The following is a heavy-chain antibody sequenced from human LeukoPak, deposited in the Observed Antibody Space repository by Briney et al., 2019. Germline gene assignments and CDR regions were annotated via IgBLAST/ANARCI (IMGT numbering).Heavy chain of an antibody. V-gene: IGHV4-31*03. J-gene: IGHJ4*02. Sequence: SQTLSLTCTISGGSISSGAYYWSWVRQLPEKGLDWIGYIGYTGDTYYNPSLRSRATISKDTSKTQFSLRLNSLTAADTAVYYCARVAAATTNPRFDFWGQGTLVTVSS. CDR1: GGSISSGAYY. D-gene: IGHD1-1*01. CDR3: ARVAAATTNPRFDF. CDR2: IGYTGDT.